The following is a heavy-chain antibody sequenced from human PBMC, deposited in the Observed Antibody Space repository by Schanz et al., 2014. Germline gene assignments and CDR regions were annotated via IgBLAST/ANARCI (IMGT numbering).Heavy chain of an antibody. CDR3: ARVVRLAYCGGDCYSGGYFDL. Sequence: QVQMVESGGGVVQLGRSLRLSCAASGFTFSSYAMHWVREAPGKGLEWVAMTSYDGGIENYADSVKGRFTISRDNAKNSLYLQMNSLRAEDTAVYYCARVVRLAYCGGDCYSGGYFDLWGRGTLVTVSS. CDR2: TSYDGGIE. J-gene: IGHJ2*01. V-gene: IGHV3-30*04. D-gene: IGHD2-21*01. CDR1: GFTFSSYA.